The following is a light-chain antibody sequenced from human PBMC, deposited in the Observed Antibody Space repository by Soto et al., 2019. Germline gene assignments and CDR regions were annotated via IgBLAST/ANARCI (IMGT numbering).Light chain of an antibody. CDR2: SDY. CDR3: AGWDDTLSGWV. Sequence: QSVLTQPPSASGTPGQRVTISCSGSSSNIGSNYVYWYQQLPGTAPKLLIYSDYQRPSGVPDRFSGSKSGTSASLAISGLRSEDEADYYCAGWDDTLSGWVFGGGTQLTVL. J-gene: IGLJ3*02. CDR1: SSNIGSNY. V-gene: IGLV1-47*02.